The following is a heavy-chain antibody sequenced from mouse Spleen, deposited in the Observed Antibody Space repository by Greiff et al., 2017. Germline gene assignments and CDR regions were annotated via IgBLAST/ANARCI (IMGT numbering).Heavy chain of an antibody. D-gene: IGHD1-1*01. CDR2: IYPGDGDT. Sequence: VQLQQSGPELVKPGASVKISCKASGYAFSSSWMNWVKQRPGKGLEWIGRIYPGDGDTNYNGKFKGKATLTADKSSSTAYMQLSSLTSEDSAVYFCARPDYYGSSYAYFDVWGAGTTVTVSS. CDR1: GYAFSSSW. V-gene: IGHV1-82*01. CDR3: ARPDYYGSSYAYFDV. J-gene: IGHJ1*01.